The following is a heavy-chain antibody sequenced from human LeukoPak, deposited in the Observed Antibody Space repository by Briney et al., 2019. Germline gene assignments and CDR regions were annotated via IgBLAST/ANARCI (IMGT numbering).Heavy chain of an antibody. CDR1: GGTFSGYA. V-gene: IGHV1-69*04. D-gene: IGHD1-26*01. Sequence: SVKVSCKASGGTFSGYAISWVRQAPGQGLEWMGRIIPILGIANYAQKFQGRVTITADKSTSTAYMGLSSLRSEDTAVYYCARAESGSYLLFDYWGQGTLVTVSS. CDR2: IIPILGIA. J-gene: IGHJ4*02. CDR3: ARAESGSYLLFDY.